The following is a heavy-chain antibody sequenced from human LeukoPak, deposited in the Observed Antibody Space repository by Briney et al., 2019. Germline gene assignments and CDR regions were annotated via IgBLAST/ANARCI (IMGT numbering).Heavy chain of an antibody. Sequence: GGSLRLSCAAPGFTFSSYWMHWVRQAPGKGLVWVSRISTDGTYTEYADSVKGRFTISRDNAKDTLYLQVNSLRAEDTAVYYCAITVDCRATTDCYSYFHHWGQGTLVTVSS. V-gene: IGHV3-74*03. CDR1: GFTFSSYW. D-gene: IGHD2-21*02. CDR2: ISTDGTYT. CDR3: AITVDCRATTDCYSYFHH. J-gene: IGHJ1*01.